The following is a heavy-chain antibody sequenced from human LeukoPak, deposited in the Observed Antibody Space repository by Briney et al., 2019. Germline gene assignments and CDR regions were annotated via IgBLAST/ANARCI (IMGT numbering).Heavy chain of an antibody. V-gene: IGHV3-30*04. CDR1: GFTFSTFP. D-gene: IGHD6-6*01. CDR3: ARVGRVSIYPSYMDV. CDR2: ISDDGRDT. J-gene: IGHJ6*03. Sequence: PGTSLRLSCEASGFTFSTFPMHWVRQTPDKRLEWVAVISDDGRDTYYADSVKGRFTISRDNSKNTLYLQMNSLSPEDTAVAYCARVGRVSIYPSYMDVWGKGTTVTVSS.